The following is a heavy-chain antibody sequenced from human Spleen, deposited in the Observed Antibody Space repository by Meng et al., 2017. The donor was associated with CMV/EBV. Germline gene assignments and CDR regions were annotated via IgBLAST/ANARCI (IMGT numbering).Heavy chain of an antibody. D-gene: IGHD3-22*01. CDR3: ARWQYYYDKSGPNAFDI. CDR2: INTNSGVT. CDR1: GYTFTGYY. V-gene: IGHV1-2*02. Sequence: ASVKVSCKASGYTFTGYYIHWVRQAPGQGLEWMGWINTNSGVTTYAQKFQGRVTMTRDTSISTAYMELSRLRSDDTAVYYCARWQYYYDKSGPNAFDIWGQGTMVTVSS. J-gene: IGHJ3*02.